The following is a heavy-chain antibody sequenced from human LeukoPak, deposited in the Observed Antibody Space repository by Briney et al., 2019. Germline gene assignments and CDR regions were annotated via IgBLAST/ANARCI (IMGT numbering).Heavy chain of an antibody. D-gene: IGHD3/OR15-3a*01. V-gene: IGHV3-74*01. J-gene: IGHJ4*02. CDR2: INSDVSST. CDR3: ARALVDSWIIDY. CDR1: GFTFSSYW. Sequence: GGSLRLSCAASGFTFSSYWMHWVRQAPGKGLVWVSRINSDVSSTSYADSVKGRVTISRDNAKNTLYLQMNSLRAEDTAIYYCARALVDSWIIDYWGQGTLVTVSS.